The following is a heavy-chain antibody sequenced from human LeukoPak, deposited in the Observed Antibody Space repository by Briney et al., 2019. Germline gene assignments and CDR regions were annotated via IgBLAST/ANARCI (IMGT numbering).Heavy chain of an antibody. CDR1: GFTVSSNY. CDR2: IFPSGGEI. V-gene: IGHV3-53*01. J-gene: IGHJ5*02. D-gene: IGHD5-18*01. CDR3: VTYRQVMLPFEA. Sequence: GGSLRLSCAASGFTVSSNYMLWVRQPRGKGLEWVSSIFPSGGEIHYADSVRGRFTISRDNSKSTLSLQMNSLRAEDTAIYYCVTYRQVMLPFEAWGQGTLVTVSS.